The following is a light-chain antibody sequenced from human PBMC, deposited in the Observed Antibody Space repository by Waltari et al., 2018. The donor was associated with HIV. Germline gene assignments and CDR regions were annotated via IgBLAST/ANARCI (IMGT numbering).Light chain of an antibody. CDR3: ATWDDSLNGVV. Sequence: QSVLTQPPSASGTPGQRVTISCSGSSSNIGSNTVNWYQQLPGTAPKVLIYSNNQRPSGVPDRFSGSKSGTSASLAISGPQSEDEAAYYCATWDDSLNGVVFGGGTTLTGL. CDR2: SNN. CDR1: SSNIGSNT. V-gene: IGLV1-44*01. J-gene: IGLJ2*01.